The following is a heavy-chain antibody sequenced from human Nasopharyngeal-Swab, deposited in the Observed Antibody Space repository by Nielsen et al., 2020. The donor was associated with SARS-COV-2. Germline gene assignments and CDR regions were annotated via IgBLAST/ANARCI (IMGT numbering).Heavy chain of an antibody. V-gene: IGHV1-2*06. J-gene: IGHJ4*02. Sequence: ASVKVSCKASGYTFTGYYMHWVRQAPGQGLEWMGRINPNSGGTNYAQKFQGRVTMTRDTCISTAYMELSRLRSDDTAVYYCARGDYDILTGYPLDYWGQGTLVTVSS. CDR2: INPNSGGT. CDR3: ARGDYDILTGYPLDY. CDR1: GYTFTGYY. D-gene: IGHD3-9*01.